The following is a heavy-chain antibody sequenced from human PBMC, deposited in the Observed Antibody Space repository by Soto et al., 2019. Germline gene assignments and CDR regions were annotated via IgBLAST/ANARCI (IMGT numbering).Heavy chain of an antibody. Sequence: GGSLRLSCAASGFTFNDYFMSWIRQAPGKGLEWVSYIISSITYTIYADSVKGRFTISRDNAKNSLYLQMNSLRAEDTAVYYCARENYYDSRSNAFDIWGQGTMVTVSS. D-gene: IGHD3-22*01. CDR1: GFTFNDYF. CDR3: ARENYYDSRSNAFDI. CDR2: IISSITYT. J-gene: IGHJ3*02. V-gene: IGHV3-11*05.